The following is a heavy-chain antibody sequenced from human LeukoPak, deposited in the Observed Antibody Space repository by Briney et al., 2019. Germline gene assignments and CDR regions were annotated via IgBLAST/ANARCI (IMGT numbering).Heavy chain of an antibody. J-gene: IGHJ4*02. D-gene: IGHD6-6*01. Sequence: GASVKVSCKVSGYTLTELSMHWVRQAPGKGLEWMGGFDPEDGETIYAQKFQGRVTMTEDTSTDTAYMELSSLRSEDTAVYYCARAFEYSSSFGFHYWGQGTLVTVSS. V-gene: IGHV1-24*01. CDR2: FDPEDGET. CDR1: GYTLTELS. CDR3: ARAFEYSSSFGFHY.